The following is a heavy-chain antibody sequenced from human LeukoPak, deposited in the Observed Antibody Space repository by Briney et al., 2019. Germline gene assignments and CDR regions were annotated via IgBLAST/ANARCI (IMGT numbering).Heavy chain of an antibody. J-gene: IGHJ4*02. CDR1: GFTFSSYE. CDR3: ARSRFPSLFHY. V-gene: IGHV3-48*03. CDR2: ISSSGGTI. D-gene: IGHD3-16*01. Sequence: GGSLRLSCAASGFTFSSYEMNWVRQAPGKGLEWVSYISSSGGTIYYADSVKGRFTISRDNAKNSLYLQMNSLRAEDTAVYYCARSRFPSLFHYWGQGTLVTVSS.